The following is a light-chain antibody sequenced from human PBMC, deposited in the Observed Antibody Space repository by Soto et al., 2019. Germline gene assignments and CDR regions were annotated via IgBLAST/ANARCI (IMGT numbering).Light chain of an antibody. J-gene: IGKJ1*01. Sequence: VLTQSPGTLSLSPGESATLSCRASQTVSITYLTWYQQKPGQAPRLLIFGASKRATGIPDRFSGSGSGRDFTLTISGLEPEDFAVYFCQQYDTSPTFGQGTKVEIK. V-gene: IGKV3-20*01. CDR3: QQYDTSPT. CDR2: GAS. CDR1: QTVSITY.